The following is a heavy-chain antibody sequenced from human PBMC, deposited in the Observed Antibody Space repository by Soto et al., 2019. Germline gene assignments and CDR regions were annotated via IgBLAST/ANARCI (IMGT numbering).Heavy chain of an antibody. D-gene: IGHD2-15*01. Sequence: EVQLLESGGGLVQPGGSLRLSCAASGFTFSSYAMSWVRQAPGKALEWVSAISGSGGSTYYADSVKGLFTISRDNSKIALYLQMNSLRAEDTAVYYCANDPQIVVVAAPDSWSQGTLVTVSS. V-gene: IGHV3-23*01. CDR1: GFTFSSYA. CDR3: ANDPQIVVVAAPDS. J-gene: IGHJ5*01. CDR2: ISGSGGST.